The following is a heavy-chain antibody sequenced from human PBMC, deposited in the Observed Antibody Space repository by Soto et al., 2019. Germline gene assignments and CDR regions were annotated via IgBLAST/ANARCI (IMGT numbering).Heavy chain of an antibody. CDR2: ISTSSSYT. D-gene: IGHD2-15*01. V-gene: IGHV3-21*01. CDR3: TRDQCSGGSCYSEEPWFDP. CDR1: GFTFSSYS. J-gene: IGHJ5*02. Sequence: SGGSLRLSCAASGFTFSSYSMNWVRQAPGKGLEWVSYISTSSSYTYYADSVKGRFTISRDNAKDTLLLQMNSLRAEDTAIYYCTRDQCSGGSCYSEEPWFDPWGQGTLVTVSS.